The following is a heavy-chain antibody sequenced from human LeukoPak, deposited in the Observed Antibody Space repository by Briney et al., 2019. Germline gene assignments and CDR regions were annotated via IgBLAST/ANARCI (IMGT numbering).Heavy chain of an antibody. V-gene: IGHV3-53*01. J-gene: IGHJ4*02. CDR1: GVAVNSYF. CDR2: ISSEGFT. Sequence: GGSLRLSCAVAGVAVNSYFMCWVRQAPGKGLEWVSLISSEGFTYYADSVKGRFTISRDNSKNTLYLQMNSLRAEDTALYYCARGRGGDWGRGALVTVSS. CDR3: ARGRGGD. D-gene: IGHD2-15*01.